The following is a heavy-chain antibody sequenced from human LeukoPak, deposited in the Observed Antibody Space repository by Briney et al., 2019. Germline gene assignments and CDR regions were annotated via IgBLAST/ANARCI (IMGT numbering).Heavy chain of an antibody. J-gene: IGHJ4*02. D-gene: IGHD3-16*01. CDR1: GFTFSSYW. CDR2: IKQDGSEK. V-gene: IGHV3-7*01. CDR3: ARDLVRDYVWGSSGDY. Sequence: GGSPRLSCAASGFTFSSYWMSWVRQAPGKGLEWVANIKQDGSEKYYVDSVKGRFTISRDNAKNSLYLQMNSLRAEDTAVYYCARDLVRDYVWGSSGDYWGQGTLVTVSS.